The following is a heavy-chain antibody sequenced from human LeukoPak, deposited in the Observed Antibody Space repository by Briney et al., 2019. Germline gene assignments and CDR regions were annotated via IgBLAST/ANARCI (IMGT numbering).Heavy chain of an antibody. J-gene: IGHJ6*02. CDR3: AKVSGIAARPDYYGMDV. D-gene: IGHD6-6*01. V-gene: IGHV3-11*01. CDR2: ISSSGSTI. CDR1: GFTFSDYY. Sequence: GGSLRLSCAASGFTFSDYYMSWIRQAPGKGLEWVSYISSSGSTIYYADSVKGRFTISRDNSKNTLYLQMNSLRAEDTAVYYCAKVSGIAARPDYYGMDVWGQGTTVTVSS.